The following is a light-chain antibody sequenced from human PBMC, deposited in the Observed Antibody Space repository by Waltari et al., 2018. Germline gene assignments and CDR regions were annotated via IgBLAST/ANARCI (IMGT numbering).Light chain of an antibody. CDR3: MQGIHLPLT. V-gene: IGKV2-29*02. J-gene: IGKJ4*01. CDR1: QSLLESDGKTY. Sequence: ETVMTQTPVSLSVTPGQPASMSCKSSQSLLESDGKTYLHLYLQKPGQSPQLLIYDVSSRFSGVPDRFSGSGSGTDFTLRISRVEAEDVGVYYCMQGIHLPLTFGGGTKVEMK. CDR2: DVS.